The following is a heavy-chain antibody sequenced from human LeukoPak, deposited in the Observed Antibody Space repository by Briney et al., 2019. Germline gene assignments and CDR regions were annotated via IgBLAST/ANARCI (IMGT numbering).Heavy chain of an antibody. Sequence: SGGSLRLSCAASGFTFSSYEMNWVRQAPGKGLEWVSFITSSGNTMYYADSVKGRFTISRDNAKNSLYLQMNSLRADDTAVYYCARLRSKYWFDPWGQGTLVTVSS. CDR2: ITSSGNTM. CDR1: GFTFSSYE. CDR3: ARLRSKYWFDP. D-gene: IGHD4-11*01. V-gene: IGHV3-48*03. J-gene: IGHJ5*02.